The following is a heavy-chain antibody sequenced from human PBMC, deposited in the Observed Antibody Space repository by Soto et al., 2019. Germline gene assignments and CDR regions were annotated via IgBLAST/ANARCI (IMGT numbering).Heavy chain of an antibody. Sequence: SETLSLTGTVSRGSITSSGYYWSLIRQHPGKGLERMWHIYNSVSTHSNPSLKSRVSILLDTSNNQFSLKLTSVTAADTPAYYCARYKSDIEMPRLYYFDYWGQGTVVTVYS. CDR1: RGSITSSGYY. D-gene: IGHD5-12*01. CDR3: ARYKSDIEMPRLYYFDY. CDR2: IYNSVST. J-gene: IGHJ4*02. V-gene: IGHV4-31*03.